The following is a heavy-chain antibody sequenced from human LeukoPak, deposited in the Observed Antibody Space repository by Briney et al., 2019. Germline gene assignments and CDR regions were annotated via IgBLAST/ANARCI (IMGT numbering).Heavy chain of an antibody. V-gene: IGHV4-59*08. CDR2: IYYSGST. CDR1: GGSISSYY. CDR3: ARPGVGSGRYGAFDI. J-gene: IGHJ3*02. D-gene: IGHD5-18*01. Sequence: SETLSLTCTVSGGSISSYYWSWIRQPPGKGLEWIGYIYYSGSTNYNPSLKSRVTISVDTSKNQFSLKLSSVTAADTAVYYCARPGVGSGRYGAFDIWGQGTTVTVSS.